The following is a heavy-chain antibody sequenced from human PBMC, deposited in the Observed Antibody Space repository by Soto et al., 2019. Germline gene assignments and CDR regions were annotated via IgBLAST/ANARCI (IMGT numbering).Heavy chain of an antibody. Sequence: AASVKVSCKASGYTFTGYYMHWVRQAPGQGLEWMGWINPNSGGTNYAQKFQGRVTMTRDTSISTAYMELSRLRSDDTAVYYCARDPVDTAMVNDYWGQGTLVTVSS. V-gene: IGHV1-2*02. J-gene: IGHJ4*02. CDR3: ARDPVDTAMVNDY. CDR2: INPNSGGT. D-gene: IGHD5-18*01. CDR1: GYTFTGYY.